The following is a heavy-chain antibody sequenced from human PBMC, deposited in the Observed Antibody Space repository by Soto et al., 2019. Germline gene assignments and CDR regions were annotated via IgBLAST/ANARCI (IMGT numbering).Heavy chain of an antibody. CDR2: ISSSASHI. V-gene: IGHV3-21*01. CDR3: ARGYTGYCSGGTCYWFDP. CDR1: GFSFSSYS. J-gene: IGHJ5*02. Sequence: EVQLVESGGGLVKPGGSLRLSCAASGFSFSSYSMNWVRQAPGKGLEWVSSISSSASHINYADSVKGRFTISRDNAKKSLYLQMNSLGAEDTAVYYCARGYTGYCSGGTCYWFDPWGQGTLVTVSS. D-gene: IGHD2-15*01.